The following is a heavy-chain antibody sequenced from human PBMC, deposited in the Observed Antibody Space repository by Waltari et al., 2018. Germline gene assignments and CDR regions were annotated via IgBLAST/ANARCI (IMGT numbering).Heavy chain of an antibody. V-gene: IGHV4-61*09. CDR3: ARDRDH. J-gene: IGHJ4*02. CDR2: IYTSGST. CDR1: GGSISRGSYY. Sequence: QVQLQESGPGLVKPSQTLYLTCTVSGGSISRGSYYWSWIRQPAGKGLEWIGYIYTSGSTNYNPSLKSRVTISVDTSKNQFSLKLSSVTAADTAVYYCARDRDHWGQGTLVTVSS.